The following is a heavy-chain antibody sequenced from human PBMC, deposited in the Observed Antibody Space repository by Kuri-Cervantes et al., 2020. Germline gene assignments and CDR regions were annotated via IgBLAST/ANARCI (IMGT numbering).Heavy chain of an antibody. J-gene: IGHJ6*03. D-gene: IGHD3-3*01. V-gene: IGHV3-21*01. CDR2: ISSSSSYI. Sequence: GESLKISCAASGFTFSSYSMDWVRQAPGKGLEWVSSISSSSSYIYYADSVKGRFTISRDNAKNSLYLQMNSPRAEDTAVYYCARDKGTDVLRFLEWSRTMDVWGKGTTVTVSS. CDR3: ARDKGTDVLRFLEWSRTMDV. CDR1: GFTFSSYS.